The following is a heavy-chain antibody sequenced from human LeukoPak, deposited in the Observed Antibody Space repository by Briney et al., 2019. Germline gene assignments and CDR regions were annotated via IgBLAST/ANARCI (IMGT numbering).Heavy chain of an antibody. D-gene: IGHD4-17*01. CDR3: ASVTPTVTMYYFDY. V-gene: IGHV4-4*02. Sequence: SGTLSLTCAVSGGSLSSSNWWSWVRPPPGKGLEWIGEIYHSGSTNYNPSLKSRVTISVDKSKNQFSLKLSSVTAADTAVYYCASVTPTVTMYYFDYWGQGTLVTVSS. CDR1: GGSLSSSNW. J-gene: IGHJ4*02. CDR2: IYHSGST.